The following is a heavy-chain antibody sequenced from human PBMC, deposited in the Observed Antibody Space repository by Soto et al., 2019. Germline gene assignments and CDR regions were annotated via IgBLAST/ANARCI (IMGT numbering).Heavy chain of an antibody. CDR2: TYYRSRWYN. J-gene: IGHJ6*03. D-gene: IGHD1-7*01. CDR3: AGTTSLQRYYMDV. Sequence: SQSLSPTCGTSVDSVSSNTAASISFRQYPSRGLEWLGRTYYRSRWYNDYAVSVKSRITVNPDTSKNQFSLHLNSVTPEDTAVYYCAGTTSLQRYYMDVWDKGTTVTVSS. V-gene: IGHV6-1*01. CDR1: VDSVSSNTAA.